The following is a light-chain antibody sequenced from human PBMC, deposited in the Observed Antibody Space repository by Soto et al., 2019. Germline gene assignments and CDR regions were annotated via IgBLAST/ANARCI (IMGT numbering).Light chain of an antibody. CDR2: DAS. CDR1: QSVNTY. CDR3: QQRINWPLT. V-gene: IGKV3-11*01. Sequence: EIVLTQSPATLSLSPGERATLSCRASQSVNTYLAWYHQKPGQAPRLLIYDASNRASGIPARFSGSGSGTDFTLTISSLEPEDFAIYYCQQRINWPLTFGGGTKVEIK. J-gene: IGKJ4*01.